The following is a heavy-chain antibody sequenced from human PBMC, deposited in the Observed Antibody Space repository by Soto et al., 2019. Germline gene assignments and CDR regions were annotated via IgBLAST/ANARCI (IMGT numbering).Heavy chain of an antibody. Sequence: EVQLLDSGGGLAQQGGSLRVSCAASGFIFNNYAMNWVRQAPGEGLQLVAGITASGVSTYYADSVKGRFIISRDTSKNTLFLHMTILTAEATAIYDCAKVPLRPYYYDYWGLGTLVTVSS. D-gene: IGHD5-12*01. CDR1: GFIFNNYA. CDR2: ITASGVST. V-gene: IGHV3-23*01. J-gene: IGHJ4*01. CDR3: AKVPLRPYYYDY.